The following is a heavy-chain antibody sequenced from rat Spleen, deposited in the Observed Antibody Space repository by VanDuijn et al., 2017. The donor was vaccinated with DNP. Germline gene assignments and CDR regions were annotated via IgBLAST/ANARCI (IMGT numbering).Heavy chain of an antibody. J-gene: IGHJ2*01. Sequence: QVQLKESGPGLVQPSQTLSLTCTVSGFSLTSYHVSWVRQPPGKGLEWMGVIWGDGSTAYNSALKSRLSISRDTSKSQVFLKMSSLKTEDTATYYCARDLELTGSDYWGQGVMVTVSS. V-gene: IGHV2-32*01. CDR2: IWGDGST. D-gene: IGHD5-1*01. CDR1: GFSLTSYH. CDR3: ARDLELTGSDY.